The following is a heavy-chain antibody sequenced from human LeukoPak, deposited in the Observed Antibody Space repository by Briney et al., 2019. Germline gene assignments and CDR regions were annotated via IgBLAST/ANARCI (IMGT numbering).Heavy chain of an antibody. CDR1: GYTFTSYD. Sequence: ASVKVSCKASGYTFTSYDINWVRQATGQGLEWMGIINPSGGSTIYAQKFQGRVTMTRDMSTSTVYMELSSLRSEDTAVYHCARDGSSSGWFDPWGQGTLVTVSS. D-gene: IGHD6-6*01. V-gene: IGHV1-46*01. J-gene: IGHJ5*02. CDR2: INPSGGST. CDR3: ARDGSSSGWFDP.